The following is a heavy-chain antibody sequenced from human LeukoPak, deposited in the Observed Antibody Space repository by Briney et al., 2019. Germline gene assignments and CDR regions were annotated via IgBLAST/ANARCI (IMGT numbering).Heavy chain of an antibody. D-gene: IGHD4/OR15-4a*01. CDR1: GFTFSDSA. Sequence: GGSLRLSCAASGFTFSDSAFHWVRQASGKGLEWVGRIRSKPNNYATAYSASVKGRFTISRDDSKNTAYLQMNSLNTEDAAMYYCTRHLIGATPFDYWGQGTWSPSRQ. CDR3: TRHLIGATPFDY. J-gene: IGHJ4*02. CDR2: IRSKPNNYAT. V-gene: IGHV3-73*01.